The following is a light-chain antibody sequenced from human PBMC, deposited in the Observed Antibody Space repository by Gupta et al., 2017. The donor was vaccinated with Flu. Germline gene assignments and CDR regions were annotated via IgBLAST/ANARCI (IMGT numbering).Light chain of an antibody. CDR1: QYIINY. CDR2: DAS. V-gene: IGKV3-11*01. Sequence: EIVLTQSPATLSLSPGERATLSCRASQYIINYLDWYQQKPGQPPRLLIYDASKRATGIPARFSGSGSGTEFTLTISSLEPEDFAIYYCQQGSYWPLTFGGGTKVEIK. CDR3: QQGSYWPLT. J-gene: IGKJ4*01.